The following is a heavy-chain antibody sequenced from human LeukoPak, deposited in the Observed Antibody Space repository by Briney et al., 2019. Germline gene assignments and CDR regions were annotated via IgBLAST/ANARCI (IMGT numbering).Heavy chain of an antibody. CDR1: GFAFSSYA. V-gene: IGHV3-23*01. J-gene: IGHJ4*02. CDR3: ANRGRVVAAPIDY. CDR2: ISGSGGST. Sequence: GGSLRLSCAASGFAFSSYAMSWVRQAPGKGLEWVSAISGSGGSTYYADSVKGRFTISRDNSKNTLYLQMNSLRAEDTAVYYCANRGRVVAAPIDYWGQGTLVTVSS. D-gene: IGHD2-15*01.